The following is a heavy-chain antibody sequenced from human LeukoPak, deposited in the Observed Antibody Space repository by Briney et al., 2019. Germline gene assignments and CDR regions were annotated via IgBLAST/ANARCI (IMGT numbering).Heavy chain of an antibody. CDR2: ISAYNGNT. V-gene: IGHV1-18*01. D-gene: IGHD1-26*01. CDR3: AREVSRSYSYYYYYMVV. CDR1: GGTFSSYA. J-gene: IGHJ6*03. Sequence: ASVKVSCKASGGTFSSYAISWVRQAPGQGLEWMGWISAYNGNTNYAQKLQGRVTIATDTSTSTAYMELRSLRSDDAAVYYCAREVSRSYSYYYYYMVVWGKGTTVTVSS.